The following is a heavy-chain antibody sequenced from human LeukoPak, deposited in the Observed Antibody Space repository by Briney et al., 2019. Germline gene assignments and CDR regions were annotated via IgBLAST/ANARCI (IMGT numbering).Heavy chain of an antibody. Sequence: SETLSLTCAVYGGSFSGYYWTWIRQSPGRGLEWIGEVHYSGSATYNPSLKSRVTISVDTSINQFSLKMNSVTAADTAVYYCARGQWFRAFWSRGTPVTVSS. CDR3: ARGQWFRAF. J-gene: IGHJ4*02. V-gene: IGHV4-34*01. CDR1: GGSFSGYY. D-gene: IGHD3-10*01. CDR2: VHYSGSA.